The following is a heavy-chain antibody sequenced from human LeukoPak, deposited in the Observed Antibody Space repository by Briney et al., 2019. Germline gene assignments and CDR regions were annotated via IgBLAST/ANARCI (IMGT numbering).Heavy chain of an antibody. CDR2: ISGSGGST. V-gene: IGHV3-23*01. CDR3: ARVVEVGEYPTYFDY. Sequence: PGGSLRLSCAASGFTFSSYAMSWVRQAPGKGLEWVSAISGSGGSTYYADSVKGRFTISRDNSKNTLYLQMNSLRAEDTAVYYCARVVEVGEYPTYFDYWGQGTLVTVSS. D-gene: IGHD6-6*01. J-gene: IGHJ4*02. CDR1: GFTFSSYA.